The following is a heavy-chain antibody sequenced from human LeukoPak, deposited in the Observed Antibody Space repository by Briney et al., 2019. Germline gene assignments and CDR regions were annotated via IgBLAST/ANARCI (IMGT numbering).Heavy chain of an antibody. CDR3: AKDRYSSSWSFDY. J-gene: IGHJ4*02. CDR1: GFTFSDYY. CDR2: ISSSGSTI. Sequence: GGSLRRSCAASGFTFSDYYMSWIRQAPGKGLEWVSYISSSGSTIYYADSVKGRFTISRDNAKNSLYLQMNSLGVEDTAVYYCAKDRYSSSWSFDYWGQGTLVTVSS. D-gene: IGHD6-13*01. V-gene: IGHV3-11*04.